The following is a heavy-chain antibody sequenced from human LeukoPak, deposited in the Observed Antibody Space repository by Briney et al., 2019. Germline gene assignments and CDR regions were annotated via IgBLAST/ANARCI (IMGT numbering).Heavy chain of an antibody. CDR2: IYLTGST. CDR1: SDSISRSYFY. CDR3: ARLGDSGYYADF. Sequence: PSETLSLTCTVTSDSISRSYFYWGWVRQPPGKGLEWIGSIYLTGSTYYNSSLKSLLTISLDTSRDQFSLKLSSVTAADTAVYYCARLGDSGYYADFWGQGTLVTVSS. J-gene: IGHJ4*02. D-gene: IGHD3-22*01. V-gene: IGHV4-39*01.